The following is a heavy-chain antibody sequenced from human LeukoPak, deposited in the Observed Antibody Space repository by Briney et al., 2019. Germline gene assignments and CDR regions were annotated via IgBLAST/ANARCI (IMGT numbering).Heavy chain of an antibody. D-gene: IGHD6-13*01. CDR1: GFTFSSYS. CDR2: ISGSGGST. J-gene: IGHJ4*02. V-gene: IGHV3-23*01. CDR3: AKDRNRIAAAAHDY. Sequence: PGGSLRLSCAASGFTFSSYSMNWFRQAPGKGLGWVSAISGSGGSTYYADSVKGRFTISRDNSKNTLYLQMNSLRAEDTAVYYCAKDRNRIAAAAHDYWGQGTLVTVSS.